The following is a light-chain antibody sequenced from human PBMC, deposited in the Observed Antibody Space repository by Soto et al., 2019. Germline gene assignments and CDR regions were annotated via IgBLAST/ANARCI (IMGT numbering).Light chain of an antibody. CDR2: EVS. V-gene: IGLV2-14*01. CDR1: SSDVGGYNY. Sequence: QSARTQPASVSGSPGQSINISCTGTSSDVGGYNYVSWYQQHPGKAPKIMIYEVSNRPSGVSNRFSGSKSGNTASLTISGLQAEDEADYYGISYTSSSTIVFGTGTKLTVL. CDR3: ISYTSSSTIV. J-gene: IGLJ1*01.